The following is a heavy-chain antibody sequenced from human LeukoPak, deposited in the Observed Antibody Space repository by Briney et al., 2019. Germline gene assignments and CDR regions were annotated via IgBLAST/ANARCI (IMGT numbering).Heavy chain of an antibody. D-gene: IGHD6-13*01. CDR1: GGSLSGYY. V-gene: IGHV4-34*01. J-gene: IGHJ5*02. CDR2: INHSGST. Sequence: SETLSLTCAVYGGSLSGYYWSWIRQPPGKGLEWIGEINHSGSTNYNPSLKSRVTISVDTSKNQFSLKLSSVTAADTAVYYCARFQTRIAAAATHWFDPWGQGTLVTVSS. CDR3: ARFQTRIAAAATHWFDP.